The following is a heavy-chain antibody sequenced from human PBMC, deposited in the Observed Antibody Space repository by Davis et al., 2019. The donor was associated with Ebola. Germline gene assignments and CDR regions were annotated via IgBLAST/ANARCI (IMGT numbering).Heavy chain of an antibody. CDR1: GGSISTYY. CDR3: ARDGIGGYDYVWGQ. D-gene: IGHD3-16*01. Sequence: SETLSLTCTVSGGSISTYYWSWIRQPPGKGLEWIGYIYYSGSTNYNPSLKSRVTISVDTSKNQFSLKLSSVTAADTAVYYCARDGIGGYDYVWGQWGQGTLVTVSS. CDR2: IYYSGST. J-gene: IGHJ4*02. V-gene: IGHV4-59*12.